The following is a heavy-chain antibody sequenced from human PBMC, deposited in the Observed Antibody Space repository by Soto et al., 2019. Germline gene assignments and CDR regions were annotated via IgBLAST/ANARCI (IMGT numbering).Heavy chain of an antibody. CDR3: ARGGGYDFRSSQAPPIDV. J-gene: IGHJ6*02. CDR2: LYYTGST. D-gene: IGHD3-3*01. Sequence: QVQLQESGPGLVKPSETLSLTCTVSGGSISDFYWSWIRQSPGKRLEWIGYLYYTGSTHSNPALKSRVTRSLDTSKNQCSLKVRSVPAADTAVYYCARGGGYDFRSSQAPPIDVWGQGTTVTVSS. CDR1: GGSISDFY. V-gene: IGHV4-59*01.